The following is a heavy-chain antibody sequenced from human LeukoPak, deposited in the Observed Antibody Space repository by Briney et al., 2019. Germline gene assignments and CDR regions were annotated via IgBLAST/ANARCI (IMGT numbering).Heavy chain of an antibody. V-gene: IGHV4-59*11. J-gene: IGHJ4*02. D-gene: IGHD3-22*01. CDR2: IYYSGST. CDR3: ARATDYYNDSSGYYLDY. CDR1: GGSISSHY. Sequence: SETLSLTCTVSGGSISSHYWSWIRQPPGKGLEWIGYIYYSGSTNYNPSLKSRVTISVDTSKNQFSLKLSSVTAADTAVYYCARATDYYNDSSGYYLDYWGQGTLVTVSS.